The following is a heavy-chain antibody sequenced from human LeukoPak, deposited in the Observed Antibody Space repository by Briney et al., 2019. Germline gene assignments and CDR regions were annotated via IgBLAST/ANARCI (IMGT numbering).Heavy chain of an antibody. CDR1: GFTFSSYS. V-gene: IGHV3-21*01. J-gene: IGHJ4*02. D-gene: IGHD5-18*01. CDR2: ISSSNSYI. Sequence: GGSLRHSCAASGFTFSSYSMKWVRQAPAKVVEWVSSISSSNSYIYYADTVTSRSTISRHNAKNSLYLQMNSLRAEDTAVYYCARATGYSYAYGDYWGQGTLVTVSS. CDR3: ARATGYSYAYGDY.